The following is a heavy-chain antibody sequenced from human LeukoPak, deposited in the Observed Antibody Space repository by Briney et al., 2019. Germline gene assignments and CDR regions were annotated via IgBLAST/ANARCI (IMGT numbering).Heavy chain of an antibody. J-gene: IGHJ6*02. CDR1: GLSFSTYA. Sequence: GGSLRLSCAVSGLSFSTYAMNWVRQAPGKGLEWVSVISGNGGNTYYADSVKGRFTISRDNSKKTLYLQMNSLRVEDTAAYYCAKGQYESSGWYSDYYYGMDVWGQGTTVTVSS. V-gene: IGHV3-23*01. CDR3: AKGQYESSGWYSDYYYGMDV. CDR2: ISGNGGNT. D-gene: IGHD6-19*01.